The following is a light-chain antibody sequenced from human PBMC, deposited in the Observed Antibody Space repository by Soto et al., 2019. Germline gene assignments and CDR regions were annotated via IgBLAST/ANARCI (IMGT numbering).Light chain of an antibody. V-gene: IGKV1-5*01. CDR1: QSVGTW. CDR3: QHYRRNTWS. Sequence: DIQMTQSTSTLSASVGGRFSITCLASQSVGTWVAWYQQKPGKAPKLLIYGASNLESGVPSRFSGSGSGTEFTLTITTLQPDDFATYFCQHYRRNTWSFGPGTKV. J-gene: IGKJ1*01. CDR2: GAS.